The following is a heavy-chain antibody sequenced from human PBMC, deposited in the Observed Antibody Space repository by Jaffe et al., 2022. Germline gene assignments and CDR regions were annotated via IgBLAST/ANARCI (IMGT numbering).Heavy chain of an antibody. CDR3: AKDTIAAAGPSHRGGMDY. Sequence: EVQLVESGGVVVQPGGSLRLSCAASGFTFDDYAMHWVRQAPGKGLEWVSLISWDGGSTYYADSVKGRFTISRDNSKNSLYLQMNSLRAEDTALYYCAKDTIAAAGPSHRGGMDYWGQGTLVTVSS. J-gene: IGHJ4*02. D-gene: IGHD6-13*01. V-gene: IGHV3-43D*04. CDR2: ISWDGGST. CDR1: GFTFDDYA.